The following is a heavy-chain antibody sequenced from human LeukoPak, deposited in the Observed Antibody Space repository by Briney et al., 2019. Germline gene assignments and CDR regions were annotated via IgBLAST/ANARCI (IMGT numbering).Heavy chain of an antibody. Sequence: GGSLRLSCAASGFTFSSYWMSWVRQAPGKGLEWVANIKQDGSEKYYVDSVKGRFTIPRDNAKNSLYLQMNSLRAEDTAVYYCARTRGLRLDGITHFDYWGQGTLVTVSS. J-gene: IGHJ4*02. CDR1: GFTFSSYW. V-gene: IGHV3-7*01. CDR3: ARTRGLRLDGITHFDY. D-gene: IGHD3-10*01. CDR2: IKQDGSEK.